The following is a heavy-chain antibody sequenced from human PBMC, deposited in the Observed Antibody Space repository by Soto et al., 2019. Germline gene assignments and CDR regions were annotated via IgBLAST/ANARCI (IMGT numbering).Heavy chain of an antibody. D-gene: IGHD3-10*01. CDR3: ARDRDDYCSGNYYNRIDF. CDR2: IIPIFGTP. Sequence: QVQLVQSGAEVKKPGSSVKVSCKASGGIFSTYAISWLRQAPGQGLEWMGGIIPIFGTPNYAQRFQGRVTITADESTSTAYMELSRLRSEDAAVYYCARDRDDYCSGNYYNRIDFWGQGTLVTVSS. V-gene: IGHV1-69*01. CDR1: GGIFSTYA. J-gene: IGHJ4*02.